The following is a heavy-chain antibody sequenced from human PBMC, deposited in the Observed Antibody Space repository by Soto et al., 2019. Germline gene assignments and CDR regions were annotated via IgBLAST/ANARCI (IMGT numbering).Heavy chain of an antibody. CDR2: VSHDGRNT. CDR1: GFTFSDYA. V-gene: IGHV3-30*03. D-gene: IGHD6-19*01. Sequence: VQLVESGGGVVQPGRSLRLSCAASGFTFSDYAMHWVRQAPGKGLEWVAVVSHDGRNTHYADSVKGRFTISRDSSKNRVSLEMTSLSAADMAVYYFATGGRQWLVASDFNYWGQGALVTVSS. CDR3: ATGGRQWLVASDFNY. J-gene: IGHJ4*02.